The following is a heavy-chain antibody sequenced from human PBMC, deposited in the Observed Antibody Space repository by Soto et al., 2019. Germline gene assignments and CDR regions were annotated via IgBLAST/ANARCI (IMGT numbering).Heavy chain of an antibody. Sequence: QVQLQESGPGLVKPSQTLSLTCTVSGGSISSGGYYWSWIRQHPGKGLEWIGYIYYSGSTDYNPSLQSRVTISVDTSETQFSLKLSSVTAADTAVYYCAASCVGGSGFTYYGMDGWGQGTTGSVAS. V-gene: IGHV4-31*03. J-gene: IGHJ6*02. CDR2: IYYSGST. D-gene: IGHD6-19*01. CDR3: AASCVGGSGFTYYGMDG. CDR1: GGSISSGGYY.